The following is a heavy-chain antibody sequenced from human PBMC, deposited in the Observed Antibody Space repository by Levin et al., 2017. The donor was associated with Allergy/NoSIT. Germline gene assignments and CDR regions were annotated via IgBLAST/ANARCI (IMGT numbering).Heavy chain of an antibody. CDR1: GYSFTRYW. D-gene: IGHD6-13*01. J-gene: IGHJ5*02. V-gene: IGHV5-51*01. CDR2: IQPGDSDV. Sequence: GGSLRLSCKASGYSFTRYWIGWVRQMPGKGLEWMGIIQPGDSDVRYSPSFQGQVTISVDRSITTAYLQWSSLKAADTAMYYCARTYSSSWYGWFDPWGQGTLVTVSS. CDR3: ARTYSSSWYGWFDP.